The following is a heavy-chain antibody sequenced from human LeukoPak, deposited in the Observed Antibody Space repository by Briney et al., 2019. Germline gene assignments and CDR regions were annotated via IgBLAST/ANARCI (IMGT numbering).Heavy chain of an antibody. J-gene: IGHJ4*02. D-gene: IGHD1-1*01. CDR1: GFTFSSDS. CDR3: ASSGYHSGTTHY. V-gene: IGHV3-48*01. CDR2: ISSSSSTI. Sequence: GGSLRLSCAASGFTFSSDSMNWVRQAPGKGLEWVSYISSSSSTIYYADSVKGRFTISIDNAKNSLYLHMNTLRAEDTAVYYCASSGYHSGTTHYWGQGTLVTVSS.